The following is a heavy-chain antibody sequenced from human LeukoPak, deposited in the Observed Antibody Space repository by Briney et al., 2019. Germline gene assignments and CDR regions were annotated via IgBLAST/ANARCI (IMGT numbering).Heavy chain of an antibody. CDR2: IYPGDSDT. Sequence: PGESLKISCKGSGYSFTSYWIGWVRQMPGKGLEWMGIIYPGDSDTRYSPSFQGQVTISADKSISTAYLQWSSLKASDTAMYYCARQKDSPREWLLETNAFDIWGQGTMVTVSS. V-gene: IGHV5-51*01. CDR3: ARQKDSPREWLLETNAFDI. J-gene: IGHJ3*02. CDR1: GYSFTSYW. D-gene: IGHD3-3*01.